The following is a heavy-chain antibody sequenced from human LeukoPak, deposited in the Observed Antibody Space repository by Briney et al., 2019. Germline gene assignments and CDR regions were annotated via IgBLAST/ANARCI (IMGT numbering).Heavy chain of an antibody. CDR2: IYTSGST. CDR3: ARDPIRPYYYDSSGYGAFDN. Sequence: SETLSLTCTVSGGSISSGSSYWSWIRQPAGKGLEWIGRIYTSGSTNYNPSLKSRVTVSVDTTKNQFSLKLSSVTAADTAVYYCARDPIRPYYYDSSGYGAFDNWVHATMVTVSS. V-gene: IGHV4-61*02. J-gene: IGHJ3*02. CDR1: GGSISSGSSY. D-gene: IGHD3-22*01.